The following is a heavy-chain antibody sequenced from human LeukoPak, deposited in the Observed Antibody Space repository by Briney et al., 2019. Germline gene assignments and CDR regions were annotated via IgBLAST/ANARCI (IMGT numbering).Heavy chain of an antibody. V-gene: IGHV5-51*01. CDR1: GYSFTSYW. D-gene: IGHD4-17*01. CDR2: IYPGDSDT. J-gene: IGHJ6*02. CDR3: ATLYGDYDSNYYYGMDV. Sequence: GESLKISYKGSGYSFTSYWIGWVRQMPGKGLEWMGIIYPGDSDTRYSPSFQGQVTISADKSISTAYLQWSSLKASDTAMYYCATLYGDYDSNYYYGMDVWGQGTTVTVSS.